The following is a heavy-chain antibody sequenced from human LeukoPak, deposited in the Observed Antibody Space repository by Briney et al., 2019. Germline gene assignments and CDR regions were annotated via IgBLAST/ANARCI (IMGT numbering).Heavy chain of an antibody. J-gene: IGHJ4*02. CDR3: ARLGSDQWELLEYYFDY. D-gene: IGHD1-26*01. CDR2: TYYRSKWYN. V-gene: IGHV6-1*01. Sequence: SQTLSLTCAISGDSVSSNSATWNWIRQSPSRGLEWLGKTYYRSKWYNDYAVSVKSRITINPDTSKNQFSLKLSSVTAADTAVYYCARLGSDQWELLEYYFDYWGQGTLVTVSS. CDR1: GDSVSSNSAT.